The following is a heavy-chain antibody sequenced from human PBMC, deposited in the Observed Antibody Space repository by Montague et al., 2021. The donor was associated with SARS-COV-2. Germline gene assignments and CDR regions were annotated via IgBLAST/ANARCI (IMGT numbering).Heavy chain of an antibody. J-gene: IGHJ4*02. Sequence: CAISGDSVSSNSVARSWTRQSPSRGLEWLGRTYYRSKWYSDYAPXVRGRLTVNPDASKNEFSLELNYVTPEDTAVYYCVRYSGWFYFDFWGQGTLVTVSS. D-gene: IGHD6-19*01. CDR2: TYYRSKWYS. CDR3: VRYSGWFYFDF. CDR1: GDSVSSNSVA. V-gene: IGHV6-1*01.